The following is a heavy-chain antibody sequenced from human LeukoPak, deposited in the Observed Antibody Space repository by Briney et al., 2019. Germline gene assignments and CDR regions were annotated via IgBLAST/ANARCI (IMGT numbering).Heavy chain of an antibody. Sequence: GESLKISCKGSGYSFTSYWISWVRQMPGKGLEWMGRIDPSDSYTNYSPSFQGHVTLSADKSISTAYLQWSSLKASDTAMYYCARQYYGSGSYYNVGYYYYGMDVWGKGTTVTVSS. V-gene: IGHV5-10-1*01. CDR3: ARQYYGSGSYYNVGYYYYGMDV. CDR1: GYSFTSYW. CDR2: IDPSDSYT. J-gene: IGHJ6*04. D-gene: IGHD3-10*01.